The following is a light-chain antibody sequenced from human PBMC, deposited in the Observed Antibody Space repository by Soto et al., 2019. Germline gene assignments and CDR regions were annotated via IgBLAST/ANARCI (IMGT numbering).Light chain of an antibody. CDR2: DAY. CDR3: QQRSNWPIT. V-gene: IGKV3-11*02. CDR1: QSFRGL. J-gene: IGKJ5*01. Sequence: VALTQSPVTLSLSPGETPTLSCRASQSFRGLLAWYQQKPGQAPRLLIYDAYNRATRIRARFSGSGSGRDFTLTISSLEPEDFALYYCQQRSNWPITFGQGTRLEIK.